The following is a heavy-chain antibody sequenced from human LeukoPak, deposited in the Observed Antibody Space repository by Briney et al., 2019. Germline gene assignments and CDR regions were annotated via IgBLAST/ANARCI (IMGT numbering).Heavy chain of an antibody. D-gene: IGHD6-19*01. CDR2: ISGSGGST. CDR3: AKDIAVAGIYFDY. CDR1: GFTFSSYG. J-gene: IGHJ4*02. Sequence: PGGSLRLSCAASGFTFSSYGMSWVRQAPGKGLEWVSAISGSGGSTYYADSVKGRFTISRDNSKNTLYLQMNSLRAEDTAVYYCAKDIAVAGIYFDYWGQGTLVTVSS. V-gene: IGHV3-23*01.